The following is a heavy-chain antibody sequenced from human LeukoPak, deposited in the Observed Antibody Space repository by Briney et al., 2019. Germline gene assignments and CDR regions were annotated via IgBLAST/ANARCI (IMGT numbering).Heavy chain of an antibody. D-gene: IGHD1-26*01. CDR2: INHSGST. V-gene: IGHV4-34*01. J-gene: IGHJ4*02. Sequence: SETLSLTCAVYGGSFSGYYWSWIRQPPGKGLEWIGEINHSGSTNYNPSLKSRVTISVDTSKNQFSLKLSSATAADTAVYYCAMTISGSSIFDYWGQGTLVTVSS. CDR3: AMTISGSSIFDY. CDR1: GGSFSGYY.